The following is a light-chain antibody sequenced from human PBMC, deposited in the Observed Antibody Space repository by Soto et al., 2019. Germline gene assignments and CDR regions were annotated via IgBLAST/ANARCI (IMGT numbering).Light chain of an antibody. J-gene: IGKJ1*01. Sequence: EIVLSQSLGTLSLSKRERASLSCSASQSVSSSFLAWYQQRPGQAPRLLIYDASSRATGIPDRFSGSGSGTDFTLTISRLEPEDFAVYYCQQYGSSPPWTFGQRTIVDI. CDR2: DAS. CDR1: QSVSSSF. V-gene: IGKV3-20*01. CDR3: QQYGSSPPWT.